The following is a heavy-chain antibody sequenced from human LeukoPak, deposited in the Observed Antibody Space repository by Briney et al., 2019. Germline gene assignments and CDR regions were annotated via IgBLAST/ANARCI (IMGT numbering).Heavy chain of an antibody. CDR2: IYYSGST. CDR1: GGFISTYY. V-gene: IGHV4-59*08. D-gene: IGHD2-15*01. J-gene: IGHJ4*02. Sequence: SETLSLTCTVSGGFISTYYWSWIRQPPGKGLEWIGYIYYSGSTDSNPSLKSRVTISVDTSKNQISLKLSSVTAADTAVYYCARTYCRGGSCHFDYWGQGTLVTVSS. CDR3: ARTYCRGGSCHFDY.